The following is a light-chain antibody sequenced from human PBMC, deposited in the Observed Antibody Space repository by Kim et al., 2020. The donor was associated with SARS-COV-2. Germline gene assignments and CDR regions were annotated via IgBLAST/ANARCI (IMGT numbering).Light chain of an antibody. J-gene: IGLJ3*02. CDR1: KLGGNY. Sequence: SYELTQPPSVSVSPGQTASITCSGDKLGGNYACWYQQKPGQSPVLLIYEDSKRPSGIPERFSGSMSGHTATLTISGTQAMDEADYYCQAWDTTSVLFGGG. V-gene: IGLV3-1*01. CDR3: QAWDTTSVL. CDR2: EDS.